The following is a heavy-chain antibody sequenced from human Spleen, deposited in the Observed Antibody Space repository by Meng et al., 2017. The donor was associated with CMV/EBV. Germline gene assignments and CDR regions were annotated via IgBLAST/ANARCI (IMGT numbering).Heavy chain of an antibody. J-gene: IGHJ4*02. CDR1: GGSMSSGNYY. V-gene: IGHV4-30-4*01. CDR3: ASFDHIPRRNYFDY. Sequence: QVQLQESGPGLVEPSQTLSLPCTVSGGSMSSGNYYWSWIRQPSGKGLEWIGYIHHSGSAYYNPSLKSRVSISVDTSKNQFSLNLNSMTAADTAVYYCASFDHIPRRNYFDYWGQGTLVTVSS. CDR2: IHHSGSA. D-gene: IGHD2-21*01.